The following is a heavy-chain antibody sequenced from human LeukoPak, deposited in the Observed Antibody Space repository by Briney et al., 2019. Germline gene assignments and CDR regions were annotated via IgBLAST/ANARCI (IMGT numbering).Heavy chain of an antibody. J-gene: IGHJ6*03. D-gene: IGHD3-22*01. Sequence: ASVKVSCKASGYTFTSYDINWVRQATGQGLEWMGWMNPNSGNTGYAQKFQGRVTMTRNTSISTAYMELSSLRSEDTAVYYCARQAGYDSSGYYLGYYYYYYMDVWGKGTTVTISS. CDR1: GYTFTSYD. CDR2: MNPNSGNT. V-gene: IGHV1-8*01. CDR3: ARQAGYDSSGYYLGYYYYYYMDV.